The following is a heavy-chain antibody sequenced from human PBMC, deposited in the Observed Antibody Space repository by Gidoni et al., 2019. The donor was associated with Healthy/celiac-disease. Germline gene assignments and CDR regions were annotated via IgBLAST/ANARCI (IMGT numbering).Heavy chain of an antibody. Sequence: EVQLLESGGGLVQPGGSLRLSCAASGFTFSSYAMSWVRQAPGKGLEWVSGISGSGGSTYYADSVKGRFTISRDNSKNTLYLQMNSLRAEDTAVYYFAKGRGSIAAADYWGQGTLVTVSS. CDR1: GFTFSSYA. J-gene: IGHJ4*02. CDR2: ISGSGGST. V-gene: IGHV3-23*01. CDR3: AKGRGSIAAADY. D-gene: IGHD6-13*01.